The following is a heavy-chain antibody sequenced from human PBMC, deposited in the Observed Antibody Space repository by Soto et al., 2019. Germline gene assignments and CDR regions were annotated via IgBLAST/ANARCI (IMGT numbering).Heavy chain of an antibody. CDR2: INENGIT. J-gene: IGHJ4*02. CDR3: ARGGDYYDSGGYYDSALLAY. V-gene: IGHV4-34*01. D-gene: IGHD3-22*01. CDR1: GGSFSGFH. Sequence: SETLSLTCAVYGGSFSGFHWDWIRQSPGEGLEWIGEINENGITNYNPSLKSRVTMSLDTSKKQFSLKMTSVTAADTAIYYCARGGDYYDSGGYYDSALLAYWGQGTPVTVSS.